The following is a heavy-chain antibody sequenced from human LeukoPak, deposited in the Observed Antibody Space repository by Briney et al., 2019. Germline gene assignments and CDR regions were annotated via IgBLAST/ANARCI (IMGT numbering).Heavy chain of an antibody. CDR3: ARDGTRGYNYDY. CDR1: GYTFTNHW. V-gene: IGHV5-51*01. Sequence: GGSLQISCQGSGYTFTNHWIGWVRQVPGKGLEWMGMIWPDDANIKYSPSFQGQVTISADKSIRTVYLQWNSLKASDTAIYYCARDGTRGYNYDYWGQGTLVTVSS. D-gene: IGHD5-24*01. CDR2: IWPDDANI. J-gene: IGHJ4*02.